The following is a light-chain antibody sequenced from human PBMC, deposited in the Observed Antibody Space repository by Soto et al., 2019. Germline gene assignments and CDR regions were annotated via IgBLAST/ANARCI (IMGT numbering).Light chain of an antibody. CDR2: AAS. Sequence: AIRMTQSPSSFSASTGDRVTITCQASQGISSYLAWYQQKPGKAPKLLIYAASTLQSGVPSRFSGSRSGTEFTLTISSLQPEDFATYYCQQSYSTPRTFGQGTRLEIK. V-gene: IGKV1-8*01. J-gene: IGKJ5*01. CDR3: QQSYSTPRT. CDR1: QGISSY.